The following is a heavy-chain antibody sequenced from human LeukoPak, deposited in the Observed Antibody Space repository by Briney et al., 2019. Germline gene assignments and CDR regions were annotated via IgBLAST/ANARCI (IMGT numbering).Heavy chain of an antibody. CDR2: INHSGST. CDR3: ARQVTFGYAYGYYFDF. CDR1: GGSFSGYY. D-gene: IGHD5-18*01. V-gene: IGHV4-34*01. Sequence: SETLSLTCAVYGGSFSGYYWSWIRQPPGKGLEWIGEINHSGSTNYNPSLKSRVTISVDTSKNQFSLKLSSVTAADTAVYYCARQVTFGYAYGYYFDFWGQGALVTVSS. J-gene: IGHJ4*02.